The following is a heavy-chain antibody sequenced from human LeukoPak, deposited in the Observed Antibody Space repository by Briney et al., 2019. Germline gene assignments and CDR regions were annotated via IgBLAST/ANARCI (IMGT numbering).Heavy chain of an antibody. Sequence: SETLSLTCTVSGGSISSGGYYWSWIRQHPGKGLEWIGYIYHSGSTYYNPSLKSRVTISVDRSKNQFSLKLSSVTAADTAVYYCARDPGCSGGSCYDFGFAFDIWGQGTMVTVSS. CDR1: GGSISSGGYY. CDR2: IYHSGST. V-gene: IGHV4-31*03. CDR3: ARDPGCSGGSCYDFGFAFDI. J-gene: IGHJ3*02. D-gene: IGHD2-15*01.